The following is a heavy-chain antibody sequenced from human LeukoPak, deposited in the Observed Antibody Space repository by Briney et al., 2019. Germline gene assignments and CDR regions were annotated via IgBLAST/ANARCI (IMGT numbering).Heavy chain of an antibody. CDR1: GYTFTSYD. V-gene: IGHV1-8*01. Sequence: ASVKVSCKGSGYTFTSYDINWVRQATGQGLEGMGWMTPNSGNTGYAQKFQGRVTMSRNTSISTAYMELSSLRSEDTAVYYCARGVVAATPNWFDPWGQGTLLTVSS. CDR2: MTPNSGNT. D-gene: IGHD2-15*01. CDR3: ARGVVAATPNWFDP. J-gene: IGHJ5*02.